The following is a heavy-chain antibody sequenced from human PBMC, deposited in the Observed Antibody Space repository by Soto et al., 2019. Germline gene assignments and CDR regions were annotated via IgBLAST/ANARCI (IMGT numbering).Heavy chain of an antibody. J-gene: IGHJ5*02. CDR3: ARDHPSLQWLLYRGSWFDP. Sequence: GASVKVSCKASGYTFTSYGISWVRQAPGQGLEWMGWISAYNGNTNYAQKLQGRVTMTTDTSTSTAYMELRSLRSDDTAVYYCARDHPSLQWLLYRGSWFDPWGQGTLVTVSS. D-gene: IGHD3-3*01. V-gene: IGHV1-18*01. CDR1: GYTFTSYG. CDR2: ISAYNGNT.